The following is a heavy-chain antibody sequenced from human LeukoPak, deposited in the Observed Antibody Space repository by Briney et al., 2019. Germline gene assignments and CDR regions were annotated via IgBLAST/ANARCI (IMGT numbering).Heavy chain of an antibody. CDR1: GLTFSSYG. CDR2: ISYDGSNK. CDR3: AKEYYYGSGLFDY. V-gene: IGHV3-30*18. J-gene: IGHJ4*02. D-gene: IGHD3-10*01. Sequence: GGSPRLSCAASGLTFSSYGMHWVRQSPGKGLEWVAVISYDGSNKYYADSVKGRFTISRDNSKNTLYLQMNSLRAEDTAVYYCAKEYYYGSGLFDYWGQGTLVTVSS.